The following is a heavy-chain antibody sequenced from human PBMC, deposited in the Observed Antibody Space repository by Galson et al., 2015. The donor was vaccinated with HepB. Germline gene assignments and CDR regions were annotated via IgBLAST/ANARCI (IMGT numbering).Heavy chain of an antibody. CDR1: GFTFSSYW. D-gene: IGHD3-22*01. J-gene: IGHJ5*01. CDR2: MYLDGRTT. V-gene: IGHV3-74*01. Sequence: SLRLSCAASGFTFSSYWMYWVRQGPGQGLVWVSRMYLDGRTTTYADSVKSRFTISRDNAKNTLYLQMNSLRAEDTAVYYCARAVSSDHNWFDSWGQGTLVTVSS. CDR3: ARAVSSDHNWFDS.